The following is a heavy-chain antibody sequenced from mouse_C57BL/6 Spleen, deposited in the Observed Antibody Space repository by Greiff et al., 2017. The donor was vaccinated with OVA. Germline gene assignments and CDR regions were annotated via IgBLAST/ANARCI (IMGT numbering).Heavy chain of an antibody. CDR2: IHPNSGST. CDR1: GYTFTSYW. V-gene: IGHV1-64*01. CDR3: ARGNYYGSSLYYYAMDY. Sequence: QVQLQQPGAELVKPGASVKLSCKASGYTFTSYWMHWVKQRPGQGLEWIGMIHPNSGSTNYNEKFKSKATLTVDKSSSTASMQLSSLTSEDSAVYYCARGNYYGSSLYYYAMDYWGQGTSVTVSS. J-gene: IGHJ4*01. D-gene: IGHD1-1*01.